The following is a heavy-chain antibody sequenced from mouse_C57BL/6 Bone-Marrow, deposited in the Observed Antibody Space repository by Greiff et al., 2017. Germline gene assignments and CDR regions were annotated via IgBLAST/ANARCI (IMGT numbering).Heavy chain of an antibody. Sequence: QVQLKESGAELMKPGASVKLSCKATGYTFTGYWIEWVKQRPGHGLEWIGEILPGSGSTNYNEKFKGKATFTADTSSNTAYLQLSSLTTEDSAIYYCARHVDSSGSYYYAMDYWGQGTSVTVSS. CDR1: GYTFTGYW. CDR2: ILPGSGST. D-gene: IGHD3-2*02. CDR3: ARHVDSSGSYYYAMDY. V-gene: IGHV1-9*01. J-gene: IGHJ4*01.